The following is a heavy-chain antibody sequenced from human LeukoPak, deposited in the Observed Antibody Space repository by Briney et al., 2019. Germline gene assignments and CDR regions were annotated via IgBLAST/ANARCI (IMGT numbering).Heavy chain of an antibody. V-gene: IGHV4-59*12. CDR3: ARGVAGSWDY. D-gene: IGHD6-19*01. CDR1: GGSISSYY. Sequence: PSETLSLTCTVSGGSISSYYWSWIRQPPGKGLEWIGYIYYSGSTNYNPSLKSRVTISVDTSKNQFSLKLSSVTAADTAVYYCARGVAGSWDYWGQGTLVTASS. CDR2: IYYSGST. J-gene: IGHJ4*02.